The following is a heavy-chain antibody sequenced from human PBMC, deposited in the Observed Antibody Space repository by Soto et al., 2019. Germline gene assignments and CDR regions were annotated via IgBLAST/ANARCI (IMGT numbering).Heavy chain of an antibody. D-gene: IGHD6-6*01. J-gene: IGHJ5*02. V-gene: IGHV3-7*03. CDR2: IDQDGSAK. CDR3: ARGHSSSPNWFDP. Sequence: EVQLVESGGGLVKPGGSLRLSCAASGFTFSNAWMSWVRQAPGKGLEWVASIDQDGSAKYYVDSVKGRFTISKDNAKNSVYLQMNSLRAEDTAVYYCARGHSSSPNWFDPWGQGTLVTVSS. CDR1: GFTFSNAW.